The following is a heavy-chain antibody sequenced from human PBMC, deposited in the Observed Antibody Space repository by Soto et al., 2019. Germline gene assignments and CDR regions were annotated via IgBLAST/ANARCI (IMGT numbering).Heavy chain of an antibody. J-gene: IGHJ4*02. Sequence: QVQLVQSGAEVRKAGASVKVSCKVSGYNFTTYGLSWVWQAPGQGPEWMAWVTSYNGKRKYAQKFQGRVAMTTETSTSTAYMELMSLRPDDTAIYYCARDREARGSGYFAAYDYWGQGTLVTVSS. CDR3: ARDREARGSGYFAAYDY. CDR2: VTSYNGKR. D-gene: IGHD3-22*01. V-gene: IGHV1-18*01. CDR1: GYNFTTYG.